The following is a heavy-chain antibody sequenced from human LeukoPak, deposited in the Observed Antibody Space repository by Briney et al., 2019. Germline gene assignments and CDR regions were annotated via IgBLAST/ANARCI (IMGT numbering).Heavy chain of an antibody. CDR1: GFTFSSYW. V-gene: IGHV3-74*01. CDR2: INSDGSST. D-gene: IGHD3-10*01. CDR3: ARVNTMVRGVMSPWYYYYGMDV. Sequence: GRSLRLSCAASGFTFSSYWMHWVRQAPGKGLVWVSRINSDGSSTSYADSVKGRFTISRDNAKNTLYLQMNSLRAEDTAVYYCARVNTMVRGVMSPWYYYYGMDVWGKGTTVTVSS. J-gene: IGHJ6*04.